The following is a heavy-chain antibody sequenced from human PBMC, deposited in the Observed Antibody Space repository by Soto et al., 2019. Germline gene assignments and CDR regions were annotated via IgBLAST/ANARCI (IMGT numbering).Heavy chain of an antibody. CDR1: GFSFRNYG. CDR3: ARDFSYKFYYFDS. V-gene: IGHV3-30*03. J-gene: IGHJ4*02. CDR2: VSYDGSEK. D-gene: IGHD1-20*01. Sequence: GGSLRLSCEASGFSFRNYGMHWVRQAPGKGLEWVAVVSYDGSEKFYADSVKGRFSISRDNSNNTVFLQMNSLRGEDTAVYYCARDFSYKFYYFDSCGQGTLVTVSS.